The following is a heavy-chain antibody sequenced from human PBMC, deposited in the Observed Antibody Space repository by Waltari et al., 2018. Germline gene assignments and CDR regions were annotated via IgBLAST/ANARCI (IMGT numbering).Heavy chain of an antibody. J-gene: IGHJ4*02. CDR3: ARVGATSFDY. D-gene: IGHD1-26*01. V-gene: IGHV4-59*11. Sequence: QVPLQESGPGLVKPSETLSLTCPVPGGSISSHYWSWIRQPPGKGLEWIGYIYYSGRTNYNPALKSRVTISVDTSKNQFSLKLSSVTAADTAVYYCARVGATSFDYWGQGILVTVSS. CDR2: IYYSGRT. CDR1: GGSISSHY.